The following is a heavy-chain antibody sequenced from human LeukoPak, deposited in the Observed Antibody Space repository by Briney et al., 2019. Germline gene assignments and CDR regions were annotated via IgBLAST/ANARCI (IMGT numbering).Heavy chain of an antibody. CDR1: GGSFSGYY. J-gene: IGHJ4*02. D-gene: IGHD1-26*01. V-gene: IGHV4-34*01. CDR3: ARAGIVGANPFDY. CDR2: INHSGST. Sequence: KPSETLSLTCAVYGGSFSGYYWSWIRQPPGKGLEWIGEINHSGSTNYNPSLKSRVTISVDTSKNQFSLKLSSVTAADTAVYYCARAGIVGANPFDYWGQGTLVTVSS.